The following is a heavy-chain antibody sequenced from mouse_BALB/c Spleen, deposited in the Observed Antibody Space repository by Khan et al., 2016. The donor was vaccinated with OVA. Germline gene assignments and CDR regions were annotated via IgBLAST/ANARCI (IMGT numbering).Heavy chain of an antibody. CDR1: GYTFTSYT. J-gene: IGHJ4*01. Sequence: VQLQESGAELARPGASVKMSCKASGYTFTSYTMHWVKQRPGQGREWIGYINPSSGYTNYNQKFKDKATLTADRSSSTAYMQLTSPTSEDSAVYYCTRKYGNYAAMDYWGQGTSVTVSS. V-gene: IGHV1-4*01. CDR3: TRKYGNYAAMDY. CDR2: INPSSGYT. D-gene: IGHD2-10*02.